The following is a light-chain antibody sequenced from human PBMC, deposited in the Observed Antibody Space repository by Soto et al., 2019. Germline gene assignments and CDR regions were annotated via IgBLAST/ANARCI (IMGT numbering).Light chain of an antibody. CDR2: GAS. CDR3: QHYHSYSEA. CDR1: QSVSSNY. J-gene: IGKJ1*01. Sequence: EIVLTQSTGTLSFSAVERATLSCRASQSVSSNYLSWYQQKPGQAPRLLIYGASTRATGIPARFSGSGSGTEFTLTISSLQPHDFATYYCQHYHSYSEAFGQGSMVDIK. V-gene: IGKV3D-7*01.